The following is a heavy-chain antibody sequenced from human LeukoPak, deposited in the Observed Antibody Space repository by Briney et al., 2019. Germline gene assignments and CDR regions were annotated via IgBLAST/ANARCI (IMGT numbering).Heavy chain of an antibody. V-gene: IGHV3-9*01. CDR3: AKAGTVPFFDC. Sequence: GRSLRLSCAASGFTFYDHAMHWVRHAPGKGLEWVSVIGWNSGGIDYADSVKGRFTISRDNAKNSLYLQMNSLRAEDTALYYCAKAGTVPFFDCWGQGTLVTVSS. CDR2: IGWNSGGI. CDR1: GFTFYDHA. J-gene: IGHJ4*02. D-gene: IGHD6-13*01.